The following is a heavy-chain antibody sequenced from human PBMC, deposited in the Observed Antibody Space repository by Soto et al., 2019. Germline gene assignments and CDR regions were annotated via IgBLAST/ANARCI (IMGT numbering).Heavy chain of an antibody. CDR3: TTDPAMIVLYY. D-gene: IGHD3-22*01. Sequence: ASVKVSCKASGGTFSSYTISWVRQAPGQGLEWMGRVIPMLDIANYAQKFQGRVTFTADKSTSTAYMDLSSLKSEDTAVYYCTTDPAMIVLYYWGQGTLVTVSS. CDR2: VIPMLDIA. J-gene: IGHJ4*02. CDR1: GGTFSSYT. V-gene: IGHV1-69*04.